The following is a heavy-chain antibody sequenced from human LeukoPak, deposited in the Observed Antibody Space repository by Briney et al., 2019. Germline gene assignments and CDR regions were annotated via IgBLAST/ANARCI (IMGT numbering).Heavy chain of an antibody. CDR1: GFTFSSYA. V-gene: IGHV3-64*01. J-gene: IGHJ4*02. CDR2: ISSNGGST. CDR3: AVIKSLSY. Sequence: GGSLRLSCAASGFTFSSYAMHWVRQAPGKGLEYVSAISSNGGSTYYATSVKGRFTISRDNSKNTLYLQMGSLRAEDMAVYYCAVIKSLSYWGQGTLVTVSS. D-gene: IGHD3-10*01.